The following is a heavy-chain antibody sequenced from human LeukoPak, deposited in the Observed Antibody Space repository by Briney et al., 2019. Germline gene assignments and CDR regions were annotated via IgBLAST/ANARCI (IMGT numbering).Heavy chain of an antibody. Sequence: PGGSLRLSCVASGFTVSNKYMSWVRQAPGKGLEWVSVLYNAGSTYYADSVKGRFTISRDNAKNSLYLQMNSLRTEDTAVYYCAREDSPIRFLEWLTPLDYWGQGTLVTVSS. D-gene: IGHD3-3*01. CDR2: LYNAGST. CDR1: GFTVSNKY. J-gene: IGHJ4*02. V-gene: IGHV3-53*01. CDR3: AREDSPIRFLEWLTPLDY.